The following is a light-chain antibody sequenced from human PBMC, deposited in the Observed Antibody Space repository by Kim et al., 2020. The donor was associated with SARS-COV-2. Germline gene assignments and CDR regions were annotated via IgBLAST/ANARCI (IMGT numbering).Light chain of an antibody. CDR2: NNN. Sequence: GAITCTVSSSSIRAGIGGPWYQHLPEHAPYRLIFNNNDRPSGVPDLFSRSTYATSTAQAITGLQAEDDADYYCQSYETSLSGFLLFGGGTQLTVL. J-gene: IGLJ2*01. V-gene: IGLV1-40*01. CDR3: QSYETSLSGFLL. CDR1: SSSIRAGIG.